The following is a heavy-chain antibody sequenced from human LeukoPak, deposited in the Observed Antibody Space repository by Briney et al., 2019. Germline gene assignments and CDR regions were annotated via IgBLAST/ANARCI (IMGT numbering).Heavy chain of an antibody. CDR3: ARRSPLENYFDY. J-gene: IGHJ4*02. CDR1: GDSVSSSNSY. Sequence: SETLSLTCTVSGDSVSSSNSYWGWIRQPPGKGLEWIGIIYYSGGANYNPSLKSRVTISVDASKNHFSLRVSSVTAADTAVYYCARRSPLENYFDYWGQGALVTVS. CDR2: IYYSGGA. V-gene: IGHV4-39*02.